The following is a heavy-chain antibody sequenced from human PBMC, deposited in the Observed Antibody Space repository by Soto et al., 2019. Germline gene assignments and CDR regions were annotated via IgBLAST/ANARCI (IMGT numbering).Heavy chain of an antibody. CDR2: ITHSGST. Sequence: PSETLSLTCAVFGGSFSGYYWSWILQPPGKGPEWIGEITHSGSTNYNPSLKSRVTISVDTSKNQFSLKLSSVTAADTAVYYCARANIVVVPAAMAYYYYMDVWGKGTTVTVSS. CDR1: GGSFSGYY. D-gene: IGHD2-2*01. CDR3: ARANIVVVPAAMAYYYYMDV. J-gene: IGHJ6*03. V-gene: IGHV4-34*01.